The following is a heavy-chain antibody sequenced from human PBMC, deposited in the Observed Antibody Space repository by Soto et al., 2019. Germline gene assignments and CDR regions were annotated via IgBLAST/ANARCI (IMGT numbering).Heavy chain of an antibody. CDR3: ARQEFSLYCSNWYPIDS. CDR1: GGSISSSTSY. D-gene: IGHD6-13*01. V-gene: IGHV4-39*01. Sequence: PSEALSLTCSVSGGSISSSTSYWGWIRHPPGKGLEWIGSILYTGNTYYNPSLRSRVTISVSTSKNQFSLKLTSVTAADTAVYSCARQEFSLYCSNWYPIDSWGAGTMVTVYS. J-gene: IGHJ5*01. CDR2: ILYTGNT.